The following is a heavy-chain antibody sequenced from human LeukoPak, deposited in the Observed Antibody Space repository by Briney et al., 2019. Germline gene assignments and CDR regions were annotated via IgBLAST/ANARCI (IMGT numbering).Heavy chain of an antibody. CDR1: GFTLSGAW. CDR2: IREDGTEK. Sequence: GGSLRLSCTASGFTLSGAWMTWVRQAPGKGLEWVANIREDGTEKNYVDSVKGRFTISRDNAKNSLFLQMSNLRDDDTAIYYCARHVGISFWGQGTLVTVSS. J-gene: IGHJ4*02. D-gene: IGHD7-27*01. CDR3: ARHVGISF. V-gene: IGHV3-7*01.